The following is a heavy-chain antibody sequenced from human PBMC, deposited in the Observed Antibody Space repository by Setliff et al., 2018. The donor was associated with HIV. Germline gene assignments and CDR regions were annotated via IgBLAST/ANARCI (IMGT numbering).Heavy chain of an antibody. CDR2: IYT. J-gene: IGHJ4*02. CDR3: ARDDRCSGDTCYYY. V-gene: IGHV4-61*09. CDR1: GGSISSGTYY. Sequence: SETLSLTCTVSGGSISSGTYYWSWIRQPAGKGLEWIGHIYTSGSTSGSANYNPSLKSRVTISVDMSKNQFSLKLNSVTAADTAVYHCARDDRCSGDTCYYYWGQGALVTVSS. D-gene: IGHD2-15*01.